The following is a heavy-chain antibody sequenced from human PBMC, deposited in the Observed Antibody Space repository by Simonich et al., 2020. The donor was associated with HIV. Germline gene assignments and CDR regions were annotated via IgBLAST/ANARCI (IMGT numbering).Heavy chain of an antibody. CDR1: GGSISSSSYY. CDR2: IYYSGGT. Sequence: QLQLQESGPGLVKPSETLSLTCTVSGGSISSSSYYWGWIRQPPGKGLEWIGRIYYSGGTYYTPSLKVRVTIYVDTSKNQFSLKLSSVTAADTAVYYCARYYGGNTEVDYWGQGTLVTVSS. V-gene: IGHV4-39*01. J-gene: IGHJ4*02. D-gene: IGHD3-10*01. CDR3: ARYYGGNTEVDY.